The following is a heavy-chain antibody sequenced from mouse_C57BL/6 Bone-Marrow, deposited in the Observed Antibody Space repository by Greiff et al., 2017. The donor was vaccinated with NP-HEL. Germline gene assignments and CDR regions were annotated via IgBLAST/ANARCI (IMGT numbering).Heavy chain of an antibody. J-gene: IGHJ1*03. CDR1: GYTFTSYW. CDR3: ARERAYYYGSSPLLGLDV. D-gene: IGHD1-1*01. V-gene: IGHV1-52*01. Sequence: VQLQQSGAELVRPGSSVKLSCKASGYTFTSYWMHWVKQRPIQGLEWIGNIDPSDSETHYNQKFKDKATLTVDKSSSTAYMQLSSLTSEDSAVYYCARERAYYYGSSPLLGLDVWGTGTTVTVSS. CDR2: IDPSDSET.